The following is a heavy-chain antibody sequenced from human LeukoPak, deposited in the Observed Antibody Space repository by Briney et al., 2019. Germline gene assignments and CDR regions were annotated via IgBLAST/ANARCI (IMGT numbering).Heavy chain of an antibody. Sequence: ASVKVSCKASGYTFSSYDIKWVRQATGQGLEWMGWMNPNSGNTGYAQKFQGRVTMTRNTSMTTAYMELSSLRAEDTAVYYCARVGLQQLDPGENWFDPWGQGTLVTVSS. J-gene: IGHJ5*02. CDR1: GYTFSSYD. CDR2: MNPNSGNT. V-gene: IGHV1-8*01. CDR3: ARVGLQQLDPGENWFDP. D-gene: IGHD6-13*01.